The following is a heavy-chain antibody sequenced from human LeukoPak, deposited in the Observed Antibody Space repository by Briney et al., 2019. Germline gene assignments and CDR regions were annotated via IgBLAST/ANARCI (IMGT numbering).Heavy chain of an antibody. CDR1: GFTFSSYG. Sequence: GGSLRLSCAASGFTFSSYGMHWVRQAPGKGLEWVAVIWYDGSNKYYADSVKGRFTISRDNSKNTLYLQMNSLRAEDTAVYYCARDRVQNGMDVWGQGTTVTVSS. CDR2: IWYDGSNK. V-gene: IGHV3-33*01. J-gene: IGHJ6*02. CDR3: ARDRVQNGMDV. D-gene: IGHD3-10*01.